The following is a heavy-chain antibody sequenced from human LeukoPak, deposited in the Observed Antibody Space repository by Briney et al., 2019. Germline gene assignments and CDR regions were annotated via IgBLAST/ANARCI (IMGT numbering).Heavy chain of an antibody. CDR1: GFTFSSHW. CDR3: VRESSLRY. J-gene: IGHJ4*02. CDR2: INSDGSST. Sequence: GGSLRLSCAASGFTFSSHWMHWVRQAPGEGLVWVSGINSDGSSTSYADSVKGRFTISRDNAKNTLYVQMNSLRAEDTAVYYCVRESSLRYWGQGTLVTVSS. D-gene: IGHD6-19*01. V-gene: IGHV3-74*01.